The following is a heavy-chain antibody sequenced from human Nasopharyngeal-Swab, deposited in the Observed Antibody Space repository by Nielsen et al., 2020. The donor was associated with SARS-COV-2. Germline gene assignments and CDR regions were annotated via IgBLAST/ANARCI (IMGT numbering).Heavy chain of an antibody. CDR3: ARVQSVVVAGTDYYYYGMDV. J-gene: IGHJ6*02. CDR1: GYTFTSYY. CDR2: INPSGGST. V-gene: IGHV1-46*01. Sequence: VKVSCKASGYTFTSYYMHWVRQAPGQGLEWMGIINPSGGSTSYAQKFQGRVTMTRDTSTSTVYMELSSLRSEDTAVYYCARVQSVVVAGTDYYYYGMDVWGQGTTVTVSS. D-gene: IGHD2-15*01.